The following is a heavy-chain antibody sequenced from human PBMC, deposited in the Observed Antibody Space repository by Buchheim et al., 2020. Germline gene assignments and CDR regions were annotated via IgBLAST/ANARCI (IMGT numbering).Heavy chain of an antibody. Sequence: QVQLVESGGGVVQPGRSLRLSCAASGFTFSSYGMHWVRQAPGKGLEWVAVIWYDGSNKYYADSVKGRFTISRDNSKNTLYLQMNSLRAEDTAVYYCARVSQYCSGGSCQILGFYYYYGMDVWGQGTT. CDR2: IWYDGSNK. V-gene: IGHV3-33*01. CDR1: GFTFSSYG. J-gene: IGHJ6*02. CDR3: ARVSQYCSGGSCQILGFYYYYGMDV. D-gene: IGHD2-15*01.